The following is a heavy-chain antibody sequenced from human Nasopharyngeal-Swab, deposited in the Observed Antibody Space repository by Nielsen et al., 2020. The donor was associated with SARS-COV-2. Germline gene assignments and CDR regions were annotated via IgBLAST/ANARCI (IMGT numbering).Heavy chain of an antibody. V-gene: IGHV3-30*03. CDR2: ISYDGSNK. Sequence: GESLKISCAASGFTFSSYGMHWVRQAPGKGLEWVAVISYDGSNKYYADSVKGRFTISRDNSKNTLYLQMNSLRAEDTAVYYCARVLPFRITGTSGMDVWGQGTTVTVSS. CDR1: GFTFSSYG. CDR3: ARVLPFRITGTSGMDV. J-gene: IGHJ6*02. D-gene: IGHD1-7*01.